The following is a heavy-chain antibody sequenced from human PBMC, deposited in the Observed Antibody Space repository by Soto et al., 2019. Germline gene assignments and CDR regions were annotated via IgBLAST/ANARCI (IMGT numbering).Heavy chain of an antibody. D-gene: IGHD6-13*01. Sequence: PSVTMPLPCAVSWGYSRGYSGSWIRKTPGKGLEWIGYIYYSGGTNYSPSLKSRVTISVDTSKNQFSLKLSSVTAADTAVYYCARFIAAAGNFDYWGQGTLVTVSS. J-gene: IGHJ4*02. CDR2: IYYSGGT. V-gene: IGHV4-59*01. CDR1: WGYSRGYS. CDR3: ARFIAAAGNFDY.